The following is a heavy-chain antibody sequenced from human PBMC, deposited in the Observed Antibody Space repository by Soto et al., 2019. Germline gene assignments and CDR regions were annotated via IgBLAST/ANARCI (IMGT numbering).Heavy chain of an antibody. CDR2: IYYSGST. J-gene: IGHJ4*02. CDR3: ARDDRDYSNYLDY. V-gene: IGHV4-30-4*01. CDR1: GGSISSGDYY. D-gene: IGHD4-4*01. Sequence: PSETLSLTCTVSGGSISSGDYYWSWIRQPPGKGLEWIGYIYYSGSTYYNPSLKSRVTISVDTSKNQFSLKLSSVTAADTAVYYCARDDRDYSNYLDYWGQGTLVTVSS.